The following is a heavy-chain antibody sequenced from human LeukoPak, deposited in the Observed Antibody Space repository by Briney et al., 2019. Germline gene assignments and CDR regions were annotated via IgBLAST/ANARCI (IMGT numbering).Heavy chain of an antibody. CDR2: ISSSSTI. J-gene: IGHJ4*02. Sequence: GGSLRLSCAASGFTFSSYSMNWVRQAPGKGLEWVSYISSSSTIYYADSVKGRFTISRDNAKNSLYLQMNSLRAEDTAVYYCAREGAVADLDYWGQGTLVTVSS. V-gene: IGHV3-48*04. D-gene: IGHD6-19*01. CDR1: GFTFSSYS. CDR3: AREGAVADLDY.